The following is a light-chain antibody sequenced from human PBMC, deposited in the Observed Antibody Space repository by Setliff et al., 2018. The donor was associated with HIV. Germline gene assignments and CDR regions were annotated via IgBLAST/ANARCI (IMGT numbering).Light chain of an antibody. CDR2: EVS. CDR3: SSYTTSNTVPHV. V-gene: IGLV2-14*01. Sequence: QSALAQPASVSGSPGQSITISCTGTSSDVGGHNYVSWYQQHPGKAPKLIIYEVSYRPSGVSNRFSGSKSGSTASLTISGLQAEDEAEYHCSSYTTSNTVPHVFGTGTKVTVL. J-gene: IGLJ1*01. CDR1: SSDVGGHNY.